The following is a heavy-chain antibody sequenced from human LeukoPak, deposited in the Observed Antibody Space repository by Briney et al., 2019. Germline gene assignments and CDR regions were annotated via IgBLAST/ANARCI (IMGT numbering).Heavy chain of an antibody. D-gene: IGHD4-17*01. J-gene: IGHJ4*02. Sequence: ASVKVSCKASGYTFTGYYMHWVRQAPGQGLEWMGWINPNSGGTNYAQKFQGRVTMTRDTSISTAYMELNRLRSDDTAVYYCAREGSIRYGDGTGYWGQGTLVTVSS. CDR2: INPNSGGT. V-gene: IGHV1-2*02. CDR3: AREGSIRYGDGTGY. CDR1: GYTFTGYY.